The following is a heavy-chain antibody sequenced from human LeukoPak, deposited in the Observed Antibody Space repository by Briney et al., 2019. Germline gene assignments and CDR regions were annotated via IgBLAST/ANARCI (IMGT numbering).Heavy chain of an antibody. CDR2: ISSSSSYV. Sequence: GGSLRLSCAASGFTFSSYSMNWVRQAPGKGLEWVSSISSSSSYVYYADSVKGRFTISRDNAKNSLYLQMNSLRAEDTAVYYCARDKGVVPAATSFDYWGQGTLVTVSS. D-gene: IGHD2-2*01. CDR3: ARDKGVVPAATSFDY. CDR1: GFTFSSYS. V-gene: IGHV3-21*01. J-gene: IGHJ4*02.